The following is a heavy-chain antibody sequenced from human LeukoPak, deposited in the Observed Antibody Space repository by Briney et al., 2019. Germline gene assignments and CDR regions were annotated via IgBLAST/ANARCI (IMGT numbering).Heavy chain of an antibody. J-gene: IGHJ4*02. D-gene: IGHD2-15*01. CDR1: GGSISSYY. Sequence: SETLSPTCTVSGGSISSYYWSWIRQPPGKGLEWIGYIYYSGSTNYNPSLKSRVTISVDTSKNQFSLKLSSVTAVDTAVYYCAGYCSGGSCYRDYWGQGTLVTVSS. V-gene: IGHV4-59*01. CDR3: AGYCSGGSCYRDY. CDR2: IYYSGST.